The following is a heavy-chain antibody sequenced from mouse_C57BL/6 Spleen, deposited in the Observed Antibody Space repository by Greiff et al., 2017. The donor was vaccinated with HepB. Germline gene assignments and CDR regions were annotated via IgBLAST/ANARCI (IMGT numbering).Heavy chain of an antibody. D-gene: IGHD3-2*02. CDR2: ISSGGDYI. CDR1: GFTFSSYA. V-gene: IGHV5-9-1*02. Sequence: EVMLVESGEGLVKPGGSLKLSCAASGFTFSSYAMSWVRQTPEKRLEWVAYISSGGDYIYYADTVKGRFTISRDNARNTLYLQMSSLKSEDTAMYYCTRADSSGYVAWFAYWGQGTLVTVSA. CDR3: TRADSSGYVAWFAY. J-gene: IGHJ3*01.